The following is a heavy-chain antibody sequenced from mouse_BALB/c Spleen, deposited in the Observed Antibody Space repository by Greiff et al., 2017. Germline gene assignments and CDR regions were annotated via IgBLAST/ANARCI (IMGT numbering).Heavy chain of an antibody. Sequence: QVQLQQSGAELVRPGTSVKVSCKASGYAFTNYLIEWVKQRPGQGLEWIGVINPGSGGTNYNEKFKGKATLTADKSSSTAYMQLSSLTSDDSAVYFCARGYGNHRRSAMDYWGQGTSVTVSS. D-gene: IGHD2-1*01. V-gene: IGHV1-54*01. CDR3: ARGYGNHRRSAMDY. CDR1: GYAFTNYL. CDR2: INPGSGGT. J-gene: IGHJ4*01.